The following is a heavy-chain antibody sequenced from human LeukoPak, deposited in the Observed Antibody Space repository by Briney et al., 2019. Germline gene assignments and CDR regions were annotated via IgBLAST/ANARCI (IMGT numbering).Heavy chain of an antibody. Sequence: PSETLSLTCTVSAGSISSSSYYWGWIRQPPGKGLEWIGSIYYSGSTYYNPSLKSRVTISVDTSKNQFSLKLSSVTAADTAVYYCARHEFDYDSPFDYWGQGTLVTVSS. D-gene: IGHD3-22*01. CDR3: ARHEFDYDSPFDY. V-gene: IGHV4-39*01. CDR1: AGSISSSSYY. CDR2: IYYSGST. J-gene: IGHJ4*02.